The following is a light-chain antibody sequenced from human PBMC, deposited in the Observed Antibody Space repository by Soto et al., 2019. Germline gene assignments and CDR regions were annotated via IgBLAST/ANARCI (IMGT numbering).Light chain of an antibody. Sequence: QSVLTQPPSASGTPGQRVTISCSGSGSSIGTNTVNWYRQLPGTAPKLLIYGNNQRPSGVPDRFSRSKSGTSASLAISGLQSEDEADYYCAAWDASLNNVLFGGGTKVTVL. J-gene: IGLJ2*01. V-gene: IGLV1-44*01. CDR3: AAWDASLNNVL. CDR1: GSSIGTNT. CDR2: GNN.